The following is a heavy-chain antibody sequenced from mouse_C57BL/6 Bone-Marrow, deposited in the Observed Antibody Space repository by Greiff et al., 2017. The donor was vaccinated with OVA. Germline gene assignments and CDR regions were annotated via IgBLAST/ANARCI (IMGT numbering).Heavy chain of an antibody. V-gene: IGHV1-85*01. CDR2: IYPRDGST. CDR3: ARFGYGYDRGFDY. D-gene: IGHD2-2*01. Sequence: VQLQQSGPELVKPGASVKLSCKASGYTFTSYDINWVKQRPGQGLEWIGWIYPRDGSTKYNEKFKGKATLTVDTSSSTAYMRLHSLTSEDSAVYFCARFGYGYDRGFDYWGQGTTLTVSS. J-gene: IGHJ2*01. CDR1: GYTFTSYD.